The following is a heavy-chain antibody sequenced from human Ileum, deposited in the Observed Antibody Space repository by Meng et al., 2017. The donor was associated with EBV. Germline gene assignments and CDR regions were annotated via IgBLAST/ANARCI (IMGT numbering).Heavy chain of an antibody. CDR2: IFHVGST. J-gene: IGHJ4*02. V-gene: IGHV4-4*02. Sequence: QGRRRESGPRLVKPSGTLSLTCAVSGGSVISNNWWSWVRQPPGKGLEWIGEIFHVGSTNNSPSLKSRVTISVDNSKNQFSLSLTSVTAADTAIYYCAKVSLTGTFYDHWGQGILVTVSS. CDR3: AKVSLTGTFYDH. D-gene: IGHD3-9*01. CDR1: GGSVISNNW.